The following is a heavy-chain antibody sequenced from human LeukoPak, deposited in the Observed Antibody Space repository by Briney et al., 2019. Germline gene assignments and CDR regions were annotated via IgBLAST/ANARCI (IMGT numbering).Heavy chain of an antibody. CDR1: GGSFSGYY. CDR3: ARDSGYYDSNGYYNHYYYMDV. J-gene: IGHJ6*03. CDR2: INHSGST. V-gene: IGHV4-34*01. Sequence: SETLSLTCAVYGGSFSGYYWSWIRQPPGKGLEWIGEINHSGSTNYNPSLKSRVTISVDTSKNQFSLKLSSVTAADTAVYYCARDSGYYDSNGYYNHYYYMDVWGKGTTVTISS. D-gene: IGHD3-22*01.